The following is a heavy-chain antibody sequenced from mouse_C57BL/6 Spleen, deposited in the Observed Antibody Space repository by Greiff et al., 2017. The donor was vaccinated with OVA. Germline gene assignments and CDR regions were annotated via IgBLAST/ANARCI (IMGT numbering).Heavy chain of an antibody. V-gene: IGHV5-9-1*02. CDR3: TTRDNWDGDY. D-gene: IGHD4-1*01. CDR1: GFTFSSYA. CDR2: ISSGGDYI. Sequence: EVKLMESGEGLVKPGGSLKLSCAASGFTFSSYAMSWVRQTPEKRLEWVAYISSGGDYIYYADTVKGRFTISRDNARNTLYLQMSSLKSEDTAMYYCTTRDNWDGDYWGQGTTLTVSS. J-gene: IGHJ2*01.